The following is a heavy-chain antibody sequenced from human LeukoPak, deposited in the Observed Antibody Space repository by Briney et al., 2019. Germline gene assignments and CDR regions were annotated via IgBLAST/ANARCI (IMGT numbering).Heavy chain of an antibody. D-gene: IGHD6-6*01. CDR1: GYTFTSYA. V-gene: IGHV1-3*01. J-gene: IGHJ6*02. CDR2: INAGNGNT. Sequence: ASVKVSCKASGYTFTSYAMHWVRQAPGQRLEWMGWINAGNGNTKYSQKFQGRATITRDTSASTAYMELSSLRSEDTAVYYCAIIAAHYYYYGMDVWGQGTTVTVSS. CDR3: AIIAAHYYYYGMDV.